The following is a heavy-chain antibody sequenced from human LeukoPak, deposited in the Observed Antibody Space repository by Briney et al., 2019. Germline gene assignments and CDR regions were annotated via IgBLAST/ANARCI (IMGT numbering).Heavy chain of an antibody. CDR3: ARDRMGGSFDY. Sequence: GGSLRLSCAASGFAFSSYAMNWVRQAPGKGLEWVSFITGDSGTIYYVDSMEGRFTISRDNAKNSLYLQIDNLRAEDTAVYYCARDRMGGSFDYWGQGTPVTVSS. CDR1: GFAFSSYA. J-gene: IGHJ4*02. V-gene: IGHV3-48*01. CDR2: ITGDSGTI. D-gene: IGHD2-15*01.